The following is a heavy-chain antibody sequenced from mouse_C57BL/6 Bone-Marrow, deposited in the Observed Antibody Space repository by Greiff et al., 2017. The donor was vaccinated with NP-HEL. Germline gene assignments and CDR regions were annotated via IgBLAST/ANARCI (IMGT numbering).Heavy chain of an antibody. Sequence: EVHLVESGGGLVQPGESLKLSCESNEYEFPSHDMSWVRKTPEKRLELVAAINSDGGSTYYPDTMERRFIIPRDNTKKTLYLQMSSLRSEDTALYYCARKTYYSNSPWFAYWGQGTLVTVSA. V-gene: IGHV5-2*01. J-gene: IGHJ3*01. CDR1: EYEFPSHD. CDR2: INSDGGST. D-gene: IGHD2-5*01. CDR3: ARKTYYSNSPWFAY.